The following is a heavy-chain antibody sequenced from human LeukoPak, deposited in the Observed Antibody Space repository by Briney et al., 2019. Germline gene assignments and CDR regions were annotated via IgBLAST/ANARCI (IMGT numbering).Heavy chain of an antibody. CDR2: IYYSGST. J-gene: IGHJ3*02. V-gene: IGHV4-59*01. CDR3: ARIDHGFDI. D-gene: IGHD1-14*01. Sequence: SETLSLTCTVSGGSLSSYYWSWIRQPPGKGLEWIGYIYYSGSTNYNPSLKSRVTISVDTSKNQFSLKLSSVTAADTAVYYCARIDHGFDIWGQGTMVTVSS. CDR1: GGSLSSYY.